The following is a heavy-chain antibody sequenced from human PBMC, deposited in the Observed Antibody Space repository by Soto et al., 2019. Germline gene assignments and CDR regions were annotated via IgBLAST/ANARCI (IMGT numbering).Heavy chain of an antibody. Sequence: GGSLRLSCGGSGFTFSSYGISWVRQAPGKGLEWVSSIGISSKTYYPDSVKGRFTISRDNSKNTLYLQMNSLRAEDTAVYYCAQLIQAAGTVNWGQGSLVTVSS. J-gene: IGHJ4*02. V-gene: IGHV3-23*01. CDR1: GFTFSSYG. CDR2: IGISSKT. D-gene: IGHD6-13*01. CDR3: AQLIQAAGTVN.